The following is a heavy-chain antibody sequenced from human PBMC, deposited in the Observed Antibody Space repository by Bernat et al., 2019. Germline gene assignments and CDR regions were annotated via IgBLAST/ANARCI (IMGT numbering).Heavy chain of an antibody. Sequence: QLQLQESGPGLVKPSETLSLTCTVSGGSISSSSYYWGWIRQPPGKGLEWIGSIYYSGSTYYNPSLKSRVTISVDTSKNQFSLKLGSVTAADTAVYYCARLVGVTADYWGQGTLVTVSS. CDR1: GGSISSSSYY. CDR3: ARLVGVTADY. V-gene: IGHV4-39*01. D-gene: IGHD2-21*02. J-gene: IGHJ4*02. CDR2: IYYSGST.